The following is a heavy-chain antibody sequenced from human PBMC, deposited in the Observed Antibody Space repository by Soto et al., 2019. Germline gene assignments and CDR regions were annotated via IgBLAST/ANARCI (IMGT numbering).Heavy chain of an antibody. CDR3: AKGDGDSSGYYYYYYYGMDV. Sequence: GGSLRLSCAASGFTFSSYAMSWVRQAPGKGLEWVSAISGSGGSTYYADSVKGRFTISRDNSKNTLYLQMNSLRAEDTAVYYCAKGDGDSSGYYYYYYYGMDVWGQGTTVTVS. V-gene: IGHV3-23*01. CDR1: GFTFSSYA. J-gene: IGHJ6*02. D-gene: IGHD3-22*01. CDR2: ISGSGGST.